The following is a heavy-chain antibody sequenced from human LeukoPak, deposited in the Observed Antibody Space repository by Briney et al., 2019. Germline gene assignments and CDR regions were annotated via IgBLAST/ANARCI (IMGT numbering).Heavy chain of an antibody. V-gene: IGHV1-46*01. CDR3: ARDNIGSSGWTGLGY. CDR1: GYTFTSHC. D-gene: IGHD6-19*01. Sequence: GASVKVSCKASGYTFTSHCIHWVRQAPGQGLEWMGLIHPSDGVTTYAQNFQGRVTVTRDTSTSTVYMELSSLRSEDAAVYYCARDNIGSSGWTGLGYWGQGTLVTVSS. J-gene: IGHJ4*02. CDR2: IHPSDGVT.